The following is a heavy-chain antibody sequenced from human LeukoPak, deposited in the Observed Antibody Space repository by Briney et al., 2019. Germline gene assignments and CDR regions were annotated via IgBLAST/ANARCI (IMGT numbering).Heavy chain of an antibody. J-gene: IGHJ4*02. CDR3: ARDGGRGSGWSTIDY. D-gene: IGHD6-19*01. CDR1: GGLVSSCRDL. V-gene: IGHV4-61*01. Sequence: SEPVSLLCTVCGGLVSSCRDLWRWVSRPLGKGLGCLGYIFYSGSPNYNPSLQSRVTISLDTSKNQFSLNVSSVTAADTAVYYCARDGGRGSGWSTIDYWGRGTLVTVSS. CDR2: IFYSGSP.